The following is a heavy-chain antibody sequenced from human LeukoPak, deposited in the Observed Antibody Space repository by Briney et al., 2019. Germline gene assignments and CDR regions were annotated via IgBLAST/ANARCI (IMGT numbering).Heavy chain of an antibody. D-gene: IGHD3-16*01. Sequence: GGSLRLSCAASGFTFSSYGMHWVRQAPGKGLEWVAVISYDGSNKYYADSVKGRFTISRDNAKSSLYLQMNSLRAEDTALYYCAKASGAHYYYGMDVWGQGTTVTVSS. V-gene: IGHV3-30*18. CDR1: GFTFSSYG. CDR3: AKASGAHYYYGMDV. J-gene: IGHJ6*02. CDR2: ISYDGSNK.